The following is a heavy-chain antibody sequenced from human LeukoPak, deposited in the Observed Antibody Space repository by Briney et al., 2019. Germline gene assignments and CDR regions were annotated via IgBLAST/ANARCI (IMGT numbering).Heavy chain of an antibody. D-gene: IGHD1-26*01. J-gene: IGHJ6*03. CDR1: GYTFTSYY. CDR2: INPSGGST. V-gene: IGHV1-46*01. Sequence: GASVKVSCKASGYTFTSYYMHWVRQAPRQGLEWMGIINPSGGSTSYAQKFQGRVTMTRDTSTSTVYMELSSLRSEDTAVYYCARARDSGGYYTEYYYYMDVWGKGTTVTVSS. CDR3: ARARDSGGYYTEYYYYMDV.